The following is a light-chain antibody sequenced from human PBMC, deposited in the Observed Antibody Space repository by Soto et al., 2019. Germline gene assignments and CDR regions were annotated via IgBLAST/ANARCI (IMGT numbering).Light chain of an antibody. J-gene: IGKJ5*01. V-gene: IGKV3-11*01. CDR3: QQRSNWPT. CDR1: RSVSSY. CDR2: DAS. Sequence: EIVLTQSPATLSLSPGERATLSCRASRSVSSYLAWYQQKPGQAPRLLIYDASNRATGIPARFSGSGSGTDFTLTISSLEPEDFAVYYCQQRSNWPTFGQGTRL.